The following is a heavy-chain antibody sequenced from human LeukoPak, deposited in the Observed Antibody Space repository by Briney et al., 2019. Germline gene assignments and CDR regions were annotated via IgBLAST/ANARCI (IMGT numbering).Heavy chain of an antibody. CDR1: GFSFTNYW. CDR2: IKQDGGQK. V-gene: IGHV3-7*05. CDR3: ARAGSGWSFDY. D-gene: IGHD6-19*01. Sequence: GGSLRLSCAASGFSFTNYWMSWVRQAPGEGLEWVANIKQDGGQKYYMDSVKGRFTISRDNAKNSVYLQMNSLRLEDTAVYFCARAGSGWSFDYWGQGSLVTVSS. J-gene: IGHJ4*02.